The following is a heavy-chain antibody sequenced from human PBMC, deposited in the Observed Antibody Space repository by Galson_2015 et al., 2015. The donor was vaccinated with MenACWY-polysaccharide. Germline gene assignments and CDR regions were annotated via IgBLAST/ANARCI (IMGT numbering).Heavy chain of an antibody. CDR2: INPNTGAT. V-gene: IGHV1-2*06. D-gene: IGHD4-17*01. CDR3: AREEETTTGRGLDY. CDR1: GYTFTAYY. Sequence: SVKVSCKASGYTFTAYYLHCVRQAPGQGLEWIGRINPNTGATNCAQKFQGRVTMTSDTSISTAYVELSRLASDDTAVYFCAREEETTTGRGLDYWSQGTLVTVSS. J-gene: IGHJ4*02.